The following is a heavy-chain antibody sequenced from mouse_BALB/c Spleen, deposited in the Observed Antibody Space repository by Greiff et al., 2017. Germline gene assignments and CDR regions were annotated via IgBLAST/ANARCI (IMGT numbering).Heavy chain of an antibody. CDR2: ISSGGSYT. Sequence: EVMLVESGGGLVKPGGSLKLSCAASGFTFSSYGMSWVRQTPDKRLEWVATISSGGSYTYYPDSVKGRFTISRDNAKNTLYLQMSSLKSEDTAMYYCARHRTDYAMDYWGQGTSVTVSS. V-gene: IGHV5-6*03. CDR3: ARHRTDYAMDY. CDR1: GFTFSSYG. J-gene: IGHJ4*01.